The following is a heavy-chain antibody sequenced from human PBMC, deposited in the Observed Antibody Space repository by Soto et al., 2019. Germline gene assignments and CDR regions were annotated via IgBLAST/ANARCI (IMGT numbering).Heavy chain of an antibody. CDR2: IYWDYDK. Sequence: QITLKESGPTLVKPTQTLTLTCTFSGFSLSTSGVGVGWIRQPPGKALEWLALIYWDYDKRYSPSRKSRLPIHKDTSKNQVVLTMTNMDPVDTATYYCAHSVDSSGYYYDFDYWGQGTLVTVSS. J-gene: IGHJ4*02. D-gene: IGHD3-22*01. CDR1: GFSLSTSGVG. V-gene: IGHV2-5*02. CDR3: AHSVDSSGYYYDFDY.